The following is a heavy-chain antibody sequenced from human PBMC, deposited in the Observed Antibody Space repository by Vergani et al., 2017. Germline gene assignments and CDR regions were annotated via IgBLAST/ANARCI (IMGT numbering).Heavy chain of an antibody. Sequence: QVQLVQSGAEVKKPGSSVKVSCKASGGTFSSYVISWVRQAPGQGLEWMGGIIPIFGTANYAQKFQGRVTITAHESTSTAYLELSSLRSEDTAVYYCAGGSLYYYDTSGYPGGMDVWGQGTTVTVSS. J-gene: IGHJ6*02. CDR1: GGTFSSYV. CDR3: AGGSLYYYDTSGYPGGMDV. D-gene: IGHD3-22*01. V-gene: IGHV1-69*12. CDR2: IIPIFGTA.